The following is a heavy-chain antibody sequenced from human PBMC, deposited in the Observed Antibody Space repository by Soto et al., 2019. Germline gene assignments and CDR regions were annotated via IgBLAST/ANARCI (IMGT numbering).Heavy chain of an antibody. CDR3: AGVPLHPLDYYYYMDV. J-gene: IGHJ6*03. CDR1: GGSISSGGYY. CDR2: IYYSGST. V-gene: IGHV4-31*03. Sequence: QVQLQESGPGLVKPSQTLSLTCTVSGGSISSGGYYWSWIRQHPGKGLEWIGYIYYSGSTYYNPSLKSRVTISVDTSKNQFSLKLSSVTAADTAVYYCAGVPLHPLDYYYYMDVWGKGTTVTVSS.